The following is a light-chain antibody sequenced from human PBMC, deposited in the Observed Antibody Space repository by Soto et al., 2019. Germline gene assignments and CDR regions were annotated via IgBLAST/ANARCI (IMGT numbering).Light chain of an antibody. Sequence: EIVLTQSPGTLSLSPGERATLSCRASQSINSRYLAWYQQKPGQAHRLLIYGASSRATGIPDRFSGSGSGTDFTITISRLEPEDFAVYYCQQFGSSPGFTFGPGTKVDIK. CDR1: QSINSRY. J-gene: IGKJ3*01. CDR2: GAS. V-gene: IGKV3-20*01. CDR3: QQFGSSPGFT.